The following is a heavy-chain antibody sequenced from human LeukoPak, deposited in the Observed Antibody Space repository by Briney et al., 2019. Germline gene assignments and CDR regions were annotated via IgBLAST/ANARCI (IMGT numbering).Heavy chain of an antibody. CDR3: ARLDYADAFDI. CDR2: INHSGST. D-gene: IGHD4-17*01. J-gene: IGHJ3*02. Sequence: SETLSLTCAVYGGSFSGYYWSWIRQPPGKGLEWIGEINHSGSTNYNPSLKSRVTISVDTSKNQFSLKLSSVTAADTAVYYCARLDYADAFDIWGQGTMVTVSS. CDR1: GGSFSGYY. V-gene: IGHV4-34*01.